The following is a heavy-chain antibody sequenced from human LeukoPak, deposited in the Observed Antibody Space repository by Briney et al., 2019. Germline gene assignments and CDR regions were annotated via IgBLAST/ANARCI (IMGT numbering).Heavy chain of an antibody. V-gene: IGHV3-30*18. CDR1: GFSFRAYG. Sequence: GGSLRLSCAASGFSFRAYGMHWVRQAPGKGLEWVAVVSDDGSNEYYSDSVKGRFTISRDNSRNSLYLQMNSLRAEDTAVYYCAKDADTATIIYWYFDLWGRGTLVTVSS. D-gene: IGHD5-18*01. CDR2: VSDDGSNE. CDR3: AKDADTATIIYWYFDL. J-gene: IGHJ2*01.